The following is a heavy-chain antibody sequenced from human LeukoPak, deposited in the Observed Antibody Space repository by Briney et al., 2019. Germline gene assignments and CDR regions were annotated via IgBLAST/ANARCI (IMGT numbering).Heavy chain of an antibody. CDR1: GFPFSDYW. CDR2: IKQDGSKQ. Sequence: GGSLRLSCAASGFPFSDYWMDWVRQAPGKGMEWVANIKQDGSKQYYADSVKGRFTISRDNAKNSLYLQMNSLRAEDTAVYYCSRSLDYWGQGALVTVSS. CDR3: SRSLDY. V-gene: IGHV3-7*01. J-gene: IGHJ4*02.